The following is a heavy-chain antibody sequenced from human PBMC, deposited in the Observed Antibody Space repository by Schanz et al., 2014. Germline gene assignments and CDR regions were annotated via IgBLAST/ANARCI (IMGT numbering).Heavy chain of an antibody. V-gene: IGHV1-69*09. D-gene: IGHD6-13*01. CDR3: ASSGAGYSSSWDFDY. CDR1: GYTFTSYG. CDR2: IIPVLAIA. J-gene: IGHJ4*02. Sequence: QVQLVQSGAEMKKPGASVKVSCKASGYTFTSYGINWVRQAPGQGLEWMGRIIPVLAIADYAQKFQGRVTITADKSTFTAYMDVSSLRSEDTAVYYCASSGAGYSSSWDFDYWGQGTLVTVSS.